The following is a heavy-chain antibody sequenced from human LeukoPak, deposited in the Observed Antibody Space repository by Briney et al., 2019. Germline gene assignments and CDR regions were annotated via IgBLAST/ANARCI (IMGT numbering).Heavy chain of an antibody. CDR1: GFTFSNYA. Sequence: PGGSLRLSCAASGFTFSNYAMGWVRQAPGKGLEWVSAVSSSGNSAVYTDSVRGRFTISRDNSKNTIFLQMNSLRAEDTAVYHCAKGAVTYYYYYYMDVWGKGTTVTVSS. D-gene: IGHD4-17*01. V-gene: IGHV3-23*01. CDR2: VSSSGNSA. CDR3: AKGAVTYYYYYYMDV. J-gene: IGHJ6*03.